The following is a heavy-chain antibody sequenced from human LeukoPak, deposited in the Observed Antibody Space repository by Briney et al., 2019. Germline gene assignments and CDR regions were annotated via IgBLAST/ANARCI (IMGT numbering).Heavy chain of an antibody. J-gene: IGHJ5*02. D-gene: IGHD3-22*01. CDR1: GFTFSSYW. Sequence: GGSLRLSCAASGFTFSSYWMHWVRQAPGKGLVWVSRINIDGSSTNYADSVKGRFTISRDNAKNTLYLQMNSLRAEDTAVYYCARNFYYYDSSGSRINTFDPWGQGTLVTASS. CDR2: INIDGSST. CDR3: ARNFYYYDSSGSRINTFDP. V-gene: IGHV3-74*01.